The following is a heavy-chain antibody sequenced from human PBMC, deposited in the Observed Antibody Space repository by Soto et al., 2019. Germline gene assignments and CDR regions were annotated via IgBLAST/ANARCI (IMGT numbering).Heavy chain of an antibody. J-gene: IGHJ6*02. D-gene: IGHD2-2*01. CDR1: GFTFSSYE. V-gene: IGHV3-48*03. CDR2: ISSSGSTI. Sequence: PGGSLRLSCAASGFTFSSYEMNWVRQAPGKGLEWVSYISSSGSTIYYADSVKGRFTISRDNAKNSLYLQMNSLRAEDTAVYYCARGGYCSSTSCWLRDYGMDVWGQGTTVTVSS. CDR3: ARGGYCSSTSCWLRDYGMDV.